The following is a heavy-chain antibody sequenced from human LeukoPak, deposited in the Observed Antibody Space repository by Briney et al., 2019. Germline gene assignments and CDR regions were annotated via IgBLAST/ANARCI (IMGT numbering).Heavy chain of an antibody. D-gene: IGHD5-18*01. CDR3: ARAGVGSWIQLISGDCYYYMDV. CDR2: INAGNGNT. J-gene: IGHJ6*03. V-gene: IGHV1-3*01. CDR1: GYTFTSYA. Sequence: ASVKVSCKASGYTFTSYAMHWVRQAPGQRLEWMGWINAGNGNTKYSQEFQGRVTITRDTSASTAYMELRSLRSDDTAVYYCARAGVGSWIQLISGDCYYYMDVWGKGTTVTVSS.